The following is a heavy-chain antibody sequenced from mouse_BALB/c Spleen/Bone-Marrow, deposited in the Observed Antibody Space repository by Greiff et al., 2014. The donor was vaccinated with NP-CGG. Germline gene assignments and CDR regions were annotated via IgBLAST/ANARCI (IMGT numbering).Heavy chain of an antibody. CDR1: GYTFTSSW. V-gene: IGHV1S130*01. Sequence: QVQLQQSGSVLVRPGASVKLSCKASGYTFTSSWMHWAKQRPGQGLEWIGEIHPNSGNTNYNEKFKGKATLTVDTSSSTAYVDLSSLTSEDSAVYYCARGDPCYRYSDYWGQGTTLTVSS. CDR2: IHPNSGNT. J-gene: IGHJ2*01. CDR3: ARGDPCYRYSDY. D-gene: IGHD2-14*01.